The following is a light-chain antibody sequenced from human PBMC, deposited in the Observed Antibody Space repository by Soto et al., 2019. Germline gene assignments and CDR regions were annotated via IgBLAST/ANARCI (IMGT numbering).Light chain of an antibody. CDR3: GSYRSSSTLV. V-gene: IGLV2-14*01. J-gene: IGLJ2*01. Sequence: QSVLTQPASVSGSPGQSITISCTGTSNDIGTYNYVSWYQQHPGKAPKLMIYEVDNRPSGVSHRFSGSKSGNTASLTISGLQDEDEADYYCGSYRSSSTLVFGGGTKVTVL. CDR1: SNDIGTYNY. CDR2: EVD.